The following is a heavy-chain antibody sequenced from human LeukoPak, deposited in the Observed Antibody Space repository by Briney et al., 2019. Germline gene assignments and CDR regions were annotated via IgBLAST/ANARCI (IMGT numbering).Heavy chain of an antibody. Sequence: SETLSLTCTVSGGSISSYYWSWIRQPPGKGLEWIGYIHYSGSTNYNPSLKSRVTISVDTSKNQFSLKLSSVTAADTAVYYCARSLRYCSGGSCYYYFDYWGQGTLVTVSS. CDR1: GGSISSYY. D-gene: IGHD2-15*01. CDR2: IHYSGST. J-gene: IGHJ4*02. V-gene: IGHV4-59*01. CDR3: ARSLRYCSGGSCYYYFDY.